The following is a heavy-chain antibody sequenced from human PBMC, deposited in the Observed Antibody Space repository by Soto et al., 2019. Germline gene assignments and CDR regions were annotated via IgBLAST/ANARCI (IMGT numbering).Heavy chain of an antibody. J-gene: IGHJ2*01. V-gene: IGHV2-26*01. Sequence: QVTLKESGPVLVKPTETLTLTCTVSGFSLSKARMGVSWIRQSPGKALEWLAHIFSNDEKSYGTSLKSRLTISKDTSKSQVGLTMTNMDPVDTATYYCARTGYSDYTWYLDLWGRGTQVTVSS. CDR1: GFSLSKARMG. D-gene: IGHD4-17*01. CDR2: IFSNDEK. CDR3: ARTGYSDYTWYLDL.